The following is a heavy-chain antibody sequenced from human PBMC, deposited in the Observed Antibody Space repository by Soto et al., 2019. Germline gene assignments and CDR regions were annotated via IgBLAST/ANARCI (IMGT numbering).Heavy chain of an antibody. D-gene: IGHD1-26*01. CDR2: IYSDDTT. V-gene: IGHV3-53*04. Sequence: HPGGSLRLSCAVSGFTVSNNYMNWVRQAPGKGLEWVSVIYSDDTTFYADSVKGRFTISRHNSKNTLYLQMNSLRAEDTAVYYCAREGGYYHFLDYWGQGALVTVSS. J-gene: IGHJ4*02. CDR3: AREGGYYHFLDY. CDR1: GFTVSNNY.